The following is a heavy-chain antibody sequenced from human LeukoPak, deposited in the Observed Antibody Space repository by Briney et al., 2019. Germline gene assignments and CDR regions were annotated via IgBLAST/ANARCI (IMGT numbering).Heavy chain of an antibody. CDR3: AKGGVDFWSGYFGY. J-gene: IGHJ4*02. CDR2: ISGSGGST. CDR1: GFTFSSYA. V-gene: IGHV3-23*01. D-gene: IGHD3-3*01. Sequence: GGSLRLSCAASGFTFSSYAMSWVRQAPGKGLEWVSAISGSGGSTYYADSVKGRFTISRDNPKNTLYLQMNSLRAEDTAVYYCAKGGVDFWSGYFGYWGQGTLVTVSS.